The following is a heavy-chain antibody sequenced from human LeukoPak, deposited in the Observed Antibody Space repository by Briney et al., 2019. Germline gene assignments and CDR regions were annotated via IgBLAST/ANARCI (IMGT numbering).Heavy chain of an antibody. Sequence: SSVKVSCKASGGTFSSYAISWVRQAPGQGLEWMGGIIPIFGTANYAQKFQGRVTITTDESTSTDYMELSSLRSEDTAVYYCARENLPRLLDYWGQGTLVIVSS. V-gene: IGHV1-69*05. CDR2: IIPIFGTA. CDR3: ARENLPRLLDY. J-gene: IGHJ4*02. CDR1: GGTFSSYA.